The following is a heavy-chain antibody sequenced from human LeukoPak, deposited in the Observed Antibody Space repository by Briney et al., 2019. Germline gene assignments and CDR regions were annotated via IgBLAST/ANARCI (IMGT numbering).Heavy chain of an antibody. CDR2: IIPILGIA. V-gene: IGHV1-69*04. CDR3: ASVYSGWNDGVDY. D-gene: IGHD1-1*01. CDR1: GGTFSSYA. Sequence: SVTVSCKASGGTFSSYAISWVRQAPGQGLEWMGRIIPILGIANYAQKFQGRVTITADKSTSTAYMELSSLRSEDTAVYYCASVYSGWNDGVDYWGQGTLVTVSS. J-gene: IGHJ4*02.